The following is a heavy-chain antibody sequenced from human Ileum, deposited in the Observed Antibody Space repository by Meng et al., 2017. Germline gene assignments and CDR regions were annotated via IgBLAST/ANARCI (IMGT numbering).Heavy chain of an antibody. V-gene: IGHV4-31*03. CDR2: MYSSGNA. J-gene: IGHJ5*01. CDR1: GGSVSDGDYC. CDR3: ARVYYDSSGLNWFDS. Sequence: QAQAQGSGQGLVKPSQTLSLTRTVSGGSVSDGDYCWSWVRQHPGKGLECIGHMYSSGNAYYNPSLKSRVSMSVDTSKNQFSVRLSSVTAADTAIYYCARVYYDSSGLNWFDSWGQGTLVTVSS. D-gene: IGHD3-22*01.